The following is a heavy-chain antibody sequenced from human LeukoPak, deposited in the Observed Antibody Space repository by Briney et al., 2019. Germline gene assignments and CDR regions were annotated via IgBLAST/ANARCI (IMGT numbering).Heavy chain of an antibody. D-gene: IGHD1-26*01. CDR2: IKEDGSER. Sequence: PGGSLRLSCEGSAFIFSGHWMNWVRQNPGKGLEWVASIKEDGSERQYVDSVKGRFTISRDNSKNTLYVQMNSLRDEDTAVYYCAKDQRWESPHYLDSWGQGTLVTVSS. CDR3: AKDQRWESPHYLDS. CDR1: AFIFSGHW. V-gene: IGHV3-7*03. J-gene: IGHJ4*02.